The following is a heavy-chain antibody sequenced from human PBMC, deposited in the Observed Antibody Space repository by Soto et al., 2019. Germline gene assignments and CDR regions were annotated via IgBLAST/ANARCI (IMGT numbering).Heavy chain of an antibody. CDR1: GGSISSSSYY. CDR3: ARQISSGWYGPTSQDSSGMDV. D-gene: IGHD6-19*01. J-gene: IGHJ6*02. CDR2: IYYSGST. V-gene: IGHV4-39*01. Sequence: SGTLSLTCTVSGGSISSSSYYWGWIRQPPGKGLEWIGSIYYSGSTYYNPSLKSRVTISVDTSKNQFSLKLSSVTAADTAVYYCARQISSGWYGPTSQDSSGMDVWGQGTTVTVSS.